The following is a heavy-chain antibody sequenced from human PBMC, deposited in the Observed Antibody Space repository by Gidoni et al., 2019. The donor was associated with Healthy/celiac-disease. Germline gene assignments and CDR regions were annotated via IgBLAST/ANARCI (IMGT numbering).Heavy chain of an antibody. J-gene: IGHJ5*02. CDR1: GGPFSSYA. CDR2: IIPICGTA. V-gene: IGHV1-69*01. D-gene: IGHD5-12*01. CDR3: ARGEEEGGYLNWFDP. Sequence: QVKLVQSGAEVKEPGSSVTVSCKASGGPFSSYALSWVRQAPGQGLEWMGGIIPICGTANYAQKFQGRVTITADESTSTAYMELSSLRSEDTAVYYCARGEEEGGYLNWFDPWGQGTLVTVSS.